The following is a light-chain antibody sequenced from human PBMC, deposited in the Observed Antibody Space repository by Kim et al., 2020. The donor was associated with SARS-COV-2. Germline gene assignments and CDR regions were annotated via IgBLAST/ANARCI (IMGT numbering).Light chain of an antibody. CDR3: QAWDSSTVV. V-gene: IGLV3-1*01. Sequence: SYELTQPPSVSVSPGQTASINCSGDKSGNKYACWYQQKPGQSPVLVIYQDSKRPSGIPERFSGSNSGNTATLAISGTQAMDEADYYCQAWDSSTVVFGGGTQLTVL. J-gene: IGLJ2*01. CDR1: KSGNKY. CDR2: QDS.